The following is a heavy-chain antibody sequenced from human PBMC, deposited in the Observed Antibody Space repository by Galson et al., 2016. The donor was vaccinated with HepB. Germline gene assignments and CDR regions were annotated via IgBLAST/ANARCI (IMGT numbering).Heavy chain of an antibody. CDR1: GYIFTSYW. CDR2: IYPGDSDT. Sequence: QSGAEVKKPGESLKISCKGSGYIFTSYWIGWVRQMPGKGLEWMGIIYPGDSDTRYSPSFQGQVTISADKSINTAYLQWSSLKASDTAMYYCAGRPCYGSSGYRYDFDYWSQGTLVTVSS. J-gene: IGHJ4*02. V-gene: IGHV5-51*01. CDR3: AGRPCYGSSGYRYDFDY. D-gene: IGHD3-22*01.